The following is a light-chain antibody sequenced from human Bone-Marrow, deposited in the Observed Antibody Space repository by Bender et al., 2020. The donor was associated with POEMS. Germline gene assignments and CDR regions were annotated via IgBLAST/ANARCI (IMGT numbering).Light chain of an antibody. Sequence: SSELTQPPSVSVSPGQTARITCSGDELPKQYSYWYQQKPGQAPLLLIYKDTERPSGIPERFSGSSSGTTVTLTISGVQAEDEADYYCQSADSSGPYYVFGTGTKLTVL. CDR1: ELPKQY. CDR3: QSADSSGPYYV. J-gene: IGLJ1*01. V-gene: IGLV3-25*03. CDR2: KDT.